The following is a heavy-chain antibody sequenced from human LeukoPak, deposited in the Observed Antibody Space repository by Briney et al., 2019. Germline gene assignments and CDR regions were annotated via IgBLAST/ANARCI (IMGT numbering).Heavy chain of an antibody. Sequence: SVKVSCKASGGTFSSYAISWVRQAPGQGLEWMGGIIPIFGTANYAQKFQGRVTITADESTSTAYMELSSLRSEDTAVYYCARVGNSYDYVWGSYRPQYNWFDPWGQGTLVTVSS. CDR3: ARVGNSYDYVWGSYRPQYNWFDP. J-gene: IGHJ5*02. V-gene: IGHV1-69*13. CDR1: GGTFSSYA. D-gene: IGHD3-16*02. CDR2: IIPIFGTA.